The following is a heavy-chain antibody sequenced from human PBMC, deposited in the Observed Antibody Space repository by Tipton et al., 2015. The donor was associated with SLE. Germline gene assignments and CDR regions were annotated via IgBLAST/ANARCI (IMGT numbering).Heavy chain of an antibody. CDR3: VRLELPATKADY. J-gene: IGHJ4*02. CDR1: GGSITSGSNY. Sequence: TLSLTCTVSGGSITSGSNYWTWIRQPPGQGLEWIGNIDYSGTTSYNTSLGSRASLSLDTSKNQVSLNLTSVTAADTAVYYCVRLELPATKADYWGPGTLVTVSS. CDR2: IDYSGTT. V-gene: IGHV4-30-4*08. D-gene: IGHD5-24*01.